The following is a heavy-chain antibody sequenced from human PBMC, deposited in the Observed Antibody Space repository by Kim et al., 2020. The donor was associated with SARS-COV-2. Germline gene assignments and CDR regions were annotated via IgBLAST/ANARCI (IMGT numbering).Heavy chain of an antibody. D-gene: IGHD5-12*01. J-gene: IGHJ6*03. CDR1: GYSFTAYG. Sequence: ASVKVSCKASGYSFTAYGTHWVRQAPGQRFEWMGWINGGNGDTKSAQRFQARVTITRDTVANTVYIELNSLRSEDTGVYYCATGGGVASATYMEVWGKGT. V-gene: IGHV1-3*01. CDR3: ATGGGVASATYMEV. CDR2: INGGNGDT.